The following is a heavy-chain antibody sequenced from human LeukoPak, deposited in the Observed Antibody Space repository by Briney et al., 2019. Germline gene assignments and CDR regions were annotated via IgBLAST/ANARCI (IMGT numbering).Heavy chain of an antibody. CDR1: GGSISTYF. D-gene: IGHD3-10*01. V-gene: IGHV4-59*01. CDR2: VYYSGST. CDR3: ARSYYSSGSYYDFDY. Sequence: SETLSLTCTVSGGSISTYFWSWIRQPSGKGLEWIGYVYYSGSTNYSPSLQSRVTISVDTSKNQFSLKLSSVTAADTAVYYCARSYYSSGSYYDFDYWGQGTLVTVSS. J-gene: IGHJ4*02.